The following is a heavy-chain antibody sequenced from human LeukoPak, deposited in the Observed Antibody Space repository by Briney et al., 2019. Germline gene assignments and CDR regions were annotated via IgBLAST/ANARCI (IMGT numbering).Heavy chain of an antibody. CDR2: IIPDTGDT. V-gene: IGHV1-2*02. J-gene: IGHJ5*02. Sequence: ASVTVSFKASGYTFTAYYVHWVRQAPGQGLEWMGWIIPDTGDTKYAQKFQGRVTMTRDTSISTAYMDLSRLTSDDTAMYYCARGGTMIRGPFDPWGQGTLVTVSS. CDR3: ARGGTMIRGPFDP. D-gene: IGHD3-10*01. CDR1: GYTFTAYY.